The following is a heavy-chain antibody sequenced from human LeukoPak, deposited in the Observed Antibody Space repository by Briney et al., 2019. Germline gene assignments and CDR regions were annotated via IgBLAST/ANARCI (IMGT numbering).Heavy chain of an antibody. CDR3: ARGIFYYYGSSGYYHFDY. J-gene: IGHJ4*02. Sequence: SETLSLTCTVSGGFVSSGSYYWSWIRQPPGKTLEWIGHIYYSGGTNYNPSLKSRVTISVDPSRNQFSLKLTSVTAADTAVYYCARGIFYYYGSSGYYHFDYWGQGTLVTVSS. CDR2: IYYSGGT. V-gene: IGHV4-61*01. D-gene: IGHD3-22*01. CDR1: GGFVSSGSYY.